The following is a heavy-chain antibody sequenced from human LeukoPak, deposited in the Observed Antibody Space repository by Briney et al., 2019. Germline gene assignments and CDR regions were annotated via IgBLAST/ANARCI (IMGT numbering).Heavy chain of an antibody. V-gene: IGHV4-4*07. CDR1: GGSISSYY. D-gene: IGHD3-10*01. CDR3: ARDSGTTGEVKFDP. J-gene: IGHJ5*02. Sequence: SETLSLTCTVSGGSISSYYWSWIRQPAGTALEWIGRIYTSGTITYNPSLKSRVTMSVDTSKNQFYLKLSSVTAADTAVYYGARDSGTTGEVKFDPWGQGTLVTVSS. CDR2: IYTSGTI.